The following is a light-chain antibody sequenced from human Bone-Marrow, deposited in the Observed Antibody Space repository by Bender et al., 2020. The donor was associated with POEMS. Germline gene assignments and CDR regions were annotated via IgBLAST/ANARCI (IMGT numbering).Light chain of an antibody. V-gene: IGLV1-44*01. CDR1: DSNFGGNN. J-gene: IGLJ2*01. CDR2: NNS. Sequence: QSVLTQPPSASGTPGQSVIISCSGTDSNFGGNNVNWYQHLPGTALKLLIYNNSQRPSGVPDRFSGSKSGTSASLAISGLRYEDEADYSCAVWDDSLNRPVFGGGTKLPVL. CDR3: AVWDDSLNRPV.